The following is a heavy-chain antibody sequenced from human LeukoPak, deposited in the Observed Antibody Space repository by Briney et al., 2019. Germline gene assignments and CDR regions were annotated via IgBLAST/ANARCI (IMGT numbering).Heavy chain of an antibody. D-gene: IGHD6-13*01. J-gene: IGHJ6*02. Sequence: SETLSLTRAVYGGSFSGYYWSWIRQPPGKGLEWIGEINHSGSTNYNPSLKSRVTISVDTSKNQFSLKLSSVTAADTAVYYCARVLAAAGTYYYYYGMDVWGQGTTVTVSS. V-gene: IGHV4-34*01. CDR1: GGSFSGYY. CDR2: INHSGST. CDR3: ARVLAAAGTYYYYYGMDV.